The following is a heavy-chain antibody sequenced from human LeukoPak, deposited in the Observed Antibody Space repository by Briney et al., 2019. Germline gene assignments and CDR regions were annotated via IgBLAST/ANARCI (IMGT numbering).Heavy chain of an antibody. CDR3: AKDLRWLQFLDY. D-gene: IGHD5-24*01. Sequence: GGSLRLSCAASGFTFSSYSMNWVRQAPGKGLEWVSSISSSSSYIYYADSVKGRFTISRDNSKNTLYLQMNSLRAEDTAVYYCAKDLRWLQFLDYWGQGTLVTVSS. V-gene: IGHV3-21*01. CDR2: ISSSSSYI. J-gene: IGHJ4*02. CDR1: GFTFSSYS.